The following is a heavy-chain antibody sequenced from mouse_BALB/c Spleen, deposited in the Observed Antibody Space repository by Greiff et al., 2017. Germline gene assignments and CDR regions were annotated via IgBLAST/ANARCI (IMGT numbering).Heavy chain of an antibody. V-gene: IGHV1-4*01. D-gene: IGHD2-14*01. CDR1: GYTFTSYT. CDR3: ARGIYYRYASYAMAN. J-gene: IGHJ4*01. Sequence: VNVVESGAELVRPGASVKMSCKASGYTFTSYTMHWVKQRPGQGLEWIGYINPSSGYTNYNQKFKDKATLTADKSSSTAYMQLSSLTSEDSAVYYCARGIYYRYASYAMANWGQGTSVTVST. CDR2: INPSSGYT.